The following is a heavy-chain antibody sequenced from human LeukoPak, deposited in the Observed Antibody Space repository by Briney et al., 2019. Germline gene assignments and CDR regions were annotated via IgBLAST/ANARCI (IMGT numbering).Heavy chain of an antibody. D-gene: IGHD1-26*01. CDR1: GFNFGMYS. CDR2: IDSGDNT. V-gene: IGHV3-64*01. CDR3: ARRVTYYREYHY. Sequence: GGSLRLSCVASGFNFGMYSMDWVRQAPGKGLEYVSGIDSGDNTYYARSVKGRYTISRDNSKNTLYLQMDSLRLEDMGLFYCARRVTYYREYHYWGQGTLVTVSA. J-gene: IGHJ4*02.